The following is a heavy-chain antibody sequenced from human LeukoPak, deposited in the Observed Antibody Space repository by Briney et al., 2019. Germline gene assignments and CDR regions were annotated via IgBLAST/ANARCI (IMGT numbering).Heavy chain of an antibody. Sequence: GGSLRLSCAASGFTFSSYGMHWVRQAPGKGLEWVAVTWYDGSNKYYADSVKGRFTISRDNSKNTLYLQMNSLRAEDTAVYYCARDPRPNCSSTSCYSGGWFDPWGQGTLVTVSS. D-gene: IGHD2-2*01. CDR1: GFTFSSYG. V-gene: IGHV3-33*01. CDR2: TWYDGSNK. CDR3: ARDPRPNCSSTSCYSGGWFDP. J-gene: IGHJ5*02.